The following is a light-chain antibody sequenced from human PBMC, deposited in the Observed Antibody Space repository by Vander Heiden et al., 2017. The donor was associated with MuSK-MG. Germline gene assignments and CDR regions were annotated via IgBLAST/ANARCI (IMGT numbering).Light chain of an antibody. CDR1: TFNFVAGND. CDR2: CNR. Sequence: SVLTQPPSVSGAPGQRVTIAGTGKTFNFVAGNDVTWYHQLPATAPKLLIYCNRNRPSEVPDRFSGSKSGTAASLAITGLQAEDEADYYCQSYDSSLSGLVFGGGTKLTVL. CDR3: QSYDSSLSGLV. V-gene: IGLV1-40*01. J-gene: IGLJ2*01.